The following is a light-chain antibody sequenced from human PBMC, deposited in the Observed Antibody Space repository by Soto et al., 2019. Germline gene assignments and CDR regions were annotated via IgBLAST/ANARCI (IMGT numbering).Light chain of an antibody. CDR3: CSYAGSYSWV. CDR1: NNDVGAYNF. V-gene: IGLV2-11*01. Sequence: QSALTQPRSVSGSPGQSVTIPCAGTNNDVGAYNFVSWYQQHPGKAPKLMLYSVTGRPSGVSHRFSGSKSGNMASLTISGLQAEDEADYYCCSYAGSYSWVFGGGTKLTVL. J-gene: IGLJ3*02. CDR2: SVT.